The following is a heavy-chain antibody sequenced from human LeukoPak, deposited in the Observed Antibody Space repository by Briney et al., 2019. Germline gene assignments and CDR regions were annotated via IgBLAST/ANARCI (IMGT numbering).Heavy chain of an antibody. J-gene: IGHJ4*02. CDR1: GFTFSYYG. CDR3: AKDSGDYVIDF. V-gene: IGHV3-23*01. Sequence: GGSLRLSCAASGFTFSYYGMNWVRQAPGKGLEWVSGISGSGERTYYEDSVKGRFTISRDNSKNTLDLQMNSLRAEDTAVYYCAKDSGDYVIDFWGQGTLATVSS. D-gene: IGHD2-21*02. CDR2: ISGSGERT.